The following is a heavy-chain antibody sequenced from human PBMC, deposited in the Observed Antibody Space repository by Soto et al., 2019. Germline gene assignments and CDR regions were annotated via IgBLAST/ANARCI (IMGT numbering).Heavy chain of an antibody. CDR3: ARDQARTYYYGSGTKNVADYYMDV. D-gene: IGHD3-10*01. V-gene: IGHV3-21*01. J-gene: IGHJ6*03. CDR2: ISSSSSYI. Sequence: GGSVRLSCAASGFTFSSYSMNWVRQAPGKGLEWVSSISSSSSYIYYADSVKGRFTISRDNAKNSLYLQMNSLRAEDTAVYYCARDQARTYYYGSGTKNVADYYMDVWGKGTTVTVSS. CDR1: GFTFSSYS.